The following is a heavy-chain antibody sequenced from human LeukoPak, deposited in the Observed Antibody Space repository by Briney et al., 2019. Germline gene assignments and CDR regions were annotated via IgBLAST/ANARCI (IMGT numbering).Heavy chain of an antibody. D-gene: IGHD1-1*01. CDR2: IKSDGSTT. V-gene: IGHV3-74*01. CDR1: GFTFSSYW. J-gene: IGHJ5*02. Sequence: GGSLRLSCAASGFTFSSYWMHWVRQAPGKGLVWVSRIKSDGSTTNYADSVKGRFTISRDNAKNTLYLQMNSLRVEDTAVYYCARRETTGTTWWFDPWGQGTLVTVSS. CDR3: ARRETTGTTWWFDP.